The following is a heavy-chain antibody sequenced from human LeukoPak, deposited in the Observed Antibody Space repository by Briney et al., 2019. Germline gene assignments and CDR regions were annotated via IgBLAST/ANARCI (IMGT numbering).Heavy chain of an antibody. J-gene: IGHJ3*02. V-gene: IGHV4-39*01. CDR3: ARHPSSGSWSGQAFDI. CDR2: LYYSGST. D-gene: IGHD3-3*01. Sequence: SETLSLTCTVSGGSISSSSYYWGWIRQPPGKGLEWIGSLYYSGSTYYNPSLKSRVTISVDTSKNQFSLKLTSVTAADTAVYYCARHPSSGSWSGQAFDIWGQGTMVTVSS. CDR1: GGSISSSSYY.